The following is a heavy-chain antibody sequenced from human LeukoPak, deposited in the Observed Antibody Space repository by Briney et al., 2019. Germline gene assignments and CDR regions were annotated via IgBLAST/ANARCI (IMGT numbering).Heavy chain of an antibody. D-gene: IGHD6-13*01. CDR2: INPNSGGT. J-gene: IGHJ4*02. CDR3: ARVVGSSSCFDY. CDR1: GYTFTGYY. V-gene: IGHV1-2*02. Sequence: ASVKVSCKASGYTFTGYYMHWVRQAPGQGLEWMGWINPNSGGTNYAQKFQGRVTMTRDTSISTAYMELSRLRSDDTAVYYCARVVGSSSCFDYWGQGTLVTVSS.